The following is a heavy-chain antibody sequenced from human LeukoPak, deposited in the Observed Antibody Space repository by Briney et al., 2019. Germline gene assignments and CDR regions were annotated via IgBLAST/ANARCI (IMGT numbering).Heavy chain of an antibody. CDR2: ISGSSGST. V-gene: IGHV3-23*01. Sequence: GGSLRLSCAASGFTFSSYAMSWVRQAPGKGLEWVSAISGSSGSTYYADSVKGRFTISRDNSKNTLYLQMNSPRAEDTAVYYCAKSSVVVVPAAIFDYWGQGTLVTVSS. J-gene: IGHJ4*02. D-gene: IGHD2-2*02. CDR1: GFTFSSYA. CDR3: AKSSVVVVPAAIFDY.